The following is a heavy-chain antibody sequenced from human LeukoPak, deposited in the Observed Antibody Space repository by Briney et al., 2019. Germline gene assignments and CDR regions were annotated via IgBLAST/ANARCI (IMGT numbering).Heavy chain of an antibody. CDR3: ARDASKVHFDY. V-gene: IGHV7-4-1*02. CDR1: GYTFTAHS. Sequence: GASVKVSCKASGYTFTAHSINWVRQAPGQGLERMGWISTSTGNPTYAQGFTGRLVFSLDTSVSTTYLQISSLEADDTAVYYCARDASKVHFDYWGQGSLVTVSS. CDR2: ISTSTGNP. J-gene: IGHJ4*02. D-gene: IGHD5/OR15-5a*01.